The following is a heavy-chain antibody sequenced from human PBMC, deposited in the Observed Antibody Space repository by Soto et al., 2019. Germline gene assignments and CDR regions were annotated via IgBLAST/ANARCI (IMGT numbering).Heavy chain of an antibody. V-gene: IGHV4-34*01. CDR2: INHSGST. J-gene: IGHJ3*02. CDR1: GGSFSGYY. D-gene: IGHD1-26*01. Sequence: SETLSLTCAVYGGSFSGYYWSWIRQPPGKGLEWIGEINHSGSTNYNPSLKSRVTISVDTSKNQFSLKLSSVTAADTAVYYCARIHIVGAIDAFDIWGQGTMVTVSS. CDR3: ARIHIVGAIDAFDI.